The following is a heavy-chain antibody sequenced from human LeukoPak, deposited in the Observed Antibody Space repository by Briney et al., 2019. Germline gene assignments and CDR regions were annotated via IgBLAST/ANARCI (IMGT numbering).Heavy chain of an antibody. CDR3: ARAVAGAFNPYYFDY. CDR2: INSDGSST. Sequence: GGSLRLSCAASGSTFSSYWMHWVRQAPGKGLVWVSRINSDGSSTSYADSVKGRFTISRDNAKNTLYLQMNSLRAEDTAVYYCARAVAGAFNPYYFDYWGQGTLVTVSS. D-gene: IGHD6-19*01. V-gene: IGHV3-74*01. CDR1: GSTFSSYW. J-gene: IGHJ4*02.